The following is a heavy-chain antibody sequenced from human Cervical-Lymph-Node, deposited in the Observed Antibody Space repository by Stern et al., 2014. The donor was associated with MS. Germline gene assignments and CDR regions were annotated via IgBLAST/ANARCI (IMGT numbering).Heavy chain of an antibody. CDR3: ASQGSSSYYYYYYYYGMDV. CDR2: INPSGGST. J-gene: IGHJ6*02. CDR1: GYTFTSYY. D-gene: IGHD6-13*01. Sequence: QVQLVQSGAEVKKPGASVKVSCKASGYTFTSYYMHWVRQAPGQGLEWMGIINPSGGSTSYAQKFQGRVTMTRDTSTSTVYMELSSLRSEDTAVYYCASQGSSSYYYYYYYYGMDVWGQGTTVTVSS. V-gene: IGHV1-46*03.